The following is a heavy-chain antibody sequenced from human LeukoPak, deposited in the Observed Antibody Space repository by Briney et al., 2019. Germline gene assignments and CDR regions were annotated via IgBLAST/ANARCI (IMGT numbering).Heavy chain of an antibody. J-gene: IGHJ4*02. CDR1: GFTFSSYS. V-gene: IGHV3-21*01. D-gene: IGHD5-18*01. CDR3: ARVIRERGYSYGGFDY. CDR2: ISSSSSYI. Sequence: PGGSLRPSCAASGFTFSSYSMNWVRQAPGKGLEWVSSISSSSSYIYYADSVKGRFTISRDNAKNSLYLQMNSLRAEDTAVYYCARVIRERGYSYGGFDYWGQGTLVTVSS.